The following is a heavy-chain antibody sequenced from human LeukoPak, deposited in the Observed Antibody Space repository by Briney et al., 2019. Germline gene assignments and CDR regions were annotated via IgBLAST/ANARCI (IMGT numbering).Heavy chain of an antibody. V-gene: IGHV3-30*02. D-gene: IGHD2-8*02. CDR3: TRNQGYRTGGGCYMDY. J-gene: IGHJ4*02. Sequence: PGGSLRLSCAASGFTFASYGMHWVRHAPGKGLEWVALIRYDGTNKYYTDSVKGRFTISKDNSKNTLYLQMNSLRAEDTAVYYCTRNQGYRTGGGCYMDYWGQGTLVTVSS. CDR1: GFTFASYG. CDR2: IRYDGTNK.